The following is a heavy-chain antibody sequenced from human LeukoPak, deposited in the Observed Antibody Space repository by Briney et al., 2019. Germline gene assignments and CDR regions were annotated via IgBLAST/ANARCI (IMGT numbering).Heavy chain of an antibody. CDR2: IKQDGSAK. D-gene: IGHD3-9*01. V-gene: IGHV3-7*03. J-gene: IGHJ6*02. Sequence: GGSLRLSCGASGFTLSTYWMSWVRQAPGKGLEWVANIKQDGSAKYYVDSVKGRFTIFRDNAKNSLYLQMHSLRTEDTAVYYCARDKFDDSNYYYGMDVWGQGTTVTVSS. CDR1: GFTLSTYW. CDR3: ARDKFDDSNYYYGMDV.